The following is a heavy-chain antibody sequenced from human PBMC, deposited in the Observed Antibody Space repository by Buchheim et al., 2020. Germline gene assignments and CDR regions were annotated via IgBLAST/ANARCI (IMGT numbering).Heavy chain of an antibody. J-gene: IGHJ6*02. D-gene: IGHD2-21*01. CDR1: GFTFSSYG. CDR2: IWYDGSNK. V-gene: IGHV3-33*01. CDR3: ARDREYVVVIAIPSYYYYGMDV. Sequence: QVQLVESGGGVVQPGRSLRLSCAASGFTFSSYGMHWVRQAPGKGLEWVAVIWYDGSNKYYADTVKGRFTISRDNSKNTLYLQMNSLRAEDTAVYYCARDREYVVVIAIPSYYYYGMDVWGQGTT.